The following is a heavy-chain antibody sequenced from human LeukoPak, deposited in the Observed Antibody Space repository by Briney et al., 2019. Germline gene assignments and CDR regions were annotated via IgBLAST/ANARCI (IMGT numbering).Heavy chain of an antibody. Sequence: SQTLSLTCTVSGGSISSVDYYWRWMRQYPGKGLERIGYINCRGSAYYNPSLKSRVTISVDTSKNQFSLKLSSVTAADTAVYYCAREVRTYYYDSSGYYPPYYFDYWGQGTLVTVSS. CDR3: AREVRTYYYDSSGYYPPYYFDY. D-gene: IGHD3-22*01. V-gene: IGHV4-31*03. J-gene: IGHJ4*02. CDR1: GGSISSVDYY. CDR2: INCRGSA.